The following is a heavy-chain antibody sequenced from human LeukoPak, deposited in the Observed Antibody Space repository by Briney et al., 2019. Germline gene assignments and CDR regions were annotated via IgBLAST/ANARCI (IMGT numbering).Heavy chain of an antibody. V-gene: IGHV1-69*13. CDR2: IIPIFGTA. CDR1: GGTFSSYA. D-gene: IGHD2-21*01. J-gene: IGHJ6*02. CDR3: ARVKHSKFYYYGMDV. Sequence: GASVKVSCKASGGTFSSYAISWVRQAPGQGLEWMGGIIPIFGTANYAQKFQGRVTITADESTSTAYMELSSLRSEDTAVYYCARVKHSKFYYYGMDVWGQGTTVTVSS.